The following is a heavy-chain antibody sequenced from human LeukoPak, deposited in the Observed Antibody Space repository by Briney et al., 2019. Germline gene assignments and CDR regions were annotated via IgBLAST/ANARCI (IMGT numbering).Heavy chain of an antibody. J-gene: IGHJ5*02. D-gene: IGHD3/OR15-3a*01. CDR1: GGSINSSLYY. Sequence: SETLSLTCSVSGGSINSSLYYWVWIRQPPGKGLEWIGSIHSRGSTYYHPSLKSRVTMSMDTSKNQFSLNVISVTAADTAFYYCARDDLSRGGFDPWGQGVLVTVSS. CDR3: ARDDLSRGGFDP. CDR2: IHSRGST. V-gene: IGHV4-39*07.